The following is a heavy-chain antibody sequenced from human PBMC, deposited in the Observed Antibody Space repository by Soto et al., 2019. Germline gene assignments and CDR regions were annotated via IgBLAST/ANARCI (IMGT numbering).Heavy chain of an antibody. Sequence: LSLTCAVYGGSFSGYYWSWIRQPPGKGLEWIGEINHSGSTNYNPSLKSRVTISVDTSKNQFSLKLSSVTAADTAVYYCARVWATLSYYSFDPWGQGTLVTVSS. J-gene: IGHJ5*02. CDR1: GGSFSGYY. CDR2: INHSGST. D-gene: IGHD1-26*01. V-gene: IGHV4-34*01. CDR3: ARVWATLSYYSFDP.